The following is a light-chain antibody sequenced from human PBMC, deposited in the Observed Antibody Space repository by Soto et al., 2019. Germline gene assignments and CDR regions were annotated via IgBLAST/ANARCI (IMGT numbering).Light chain of an antibody. CDR2: GAY. V-gene: IGKV3-15*01. Sequence: EIVMTQSPATLSVSPGDRATLSCRASQSVSSNLAWYQQKPGQAPRLLIYGAYTRATGIPARFSGSGSGTEFTLTISRLQSEDFAVYYCQQYNNWPPQITCGQGKQREIK. CDR3: QQYNNWPPQIT. CDR1: QSVSSN. J-gene: IGKJ5*01.